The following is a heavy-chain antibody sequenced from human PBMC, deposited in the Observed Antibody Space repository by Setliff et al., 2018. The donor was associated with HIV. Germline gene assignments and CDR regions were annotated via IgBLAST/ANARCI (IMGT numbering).Heavy chain of an antibody. Sequence: PSETLSLTCTVSGDSIISSRNFWGWIRQPPGKGLEWIGNIHSSGSTYYNPSLKSRVFISVDLSINQFSLKLHSVTAADTAVYYCASGEDGGTYGEPYDSWGQGALVTV. CDR3: ASGEDGGTYGEPYDS. J-gene: IGHJ4*02. D-gene: IGHD1-26*01. V-gene: IGHV4-39*01. CDR1: GDSIISSRNF. CDR2: IHSSGST.